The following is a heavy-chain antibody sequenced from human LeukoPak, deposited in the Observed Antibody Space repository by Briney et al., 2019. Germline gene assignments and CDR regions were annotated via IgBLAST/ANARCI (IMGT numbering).Heavy chain of an antibody. CDR1: GGTFSSYA. D-gene: IGHD1-26*01. Sequence: GASVKVACKASGGTFSSYAISWVRQAPGQGLECMGGIIPIFGTANYAQKFLGRVTITADESTSKDYMALSNQRSEDTAVYYCARDPRAGGTSNWFDPWGQGTLVTVST. CDR3: ARDPRAGGTSNWFDP. J-gene: IGHJ5*02. V-gene: IGHV1-69*13. CDR2: IIPIFGTA.